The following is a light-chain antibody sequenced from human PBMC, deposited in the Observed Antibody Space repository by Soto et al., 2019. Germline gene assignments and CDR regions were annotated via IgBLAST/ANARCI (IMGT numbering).Light chain of an antibody. J-gene: IGKJ2*01. CDR2: SAS. Sequence: DIQMTQSPSSLSASVGDRVTITCRASQSVTNYLNWCQQKPGKAPILLIYSASTLQSGVPSRFSGSGSGTDFTLTISTLQPEDFATYFCQQSYDTRMYTFGQGTKLEI. CDR1: QSVTNY. CDR3: QQSYDTRMYT. V-gene: IGKV1-39*01.